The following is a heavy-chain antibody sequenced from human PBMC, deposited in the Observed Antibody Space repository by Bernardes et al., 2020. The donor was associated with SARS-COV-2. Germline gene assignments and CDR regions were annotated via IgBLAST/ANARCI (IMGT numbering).Heavy chain of an antibody. CDR3: ARDPGYSSSWYYYYYGMDV. CDR2: ITTNTGTP. D-gene: IGHD6-13*01. V-gene: IGHV7-4-1*02. J-gene: IGHJ6*02. Sequence: ASVKVSCKASGYTFTSYAMNWVRQAPGQGLEWMGWITTNTGTPTYAQGFTGRFVFSLDTSVSTAYLQISSLKAEDTAVYYCARDPGYSSSWYYYYYGMDVWGQGTTVTVSS. CDR1: GYTFTSYA.